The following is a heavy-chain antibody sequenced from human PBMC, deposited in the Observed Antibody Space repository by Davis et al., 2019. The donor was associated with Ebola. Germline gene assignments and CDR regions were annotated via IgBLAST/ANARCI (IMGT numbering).Heavy chain of an antibody. CDR1: GFTFSSYG. V-gene: IGHV3-33*01. J-gene: IGHJ4*02. CDR3: ARDQDSSGDPFDY. D-gene: IGHD3-22*01. Sequence: PGGSLRLSCAASGFTFSSYGMHWVRQAPGKGLEWVAVIWYDGSNKYYADSVKGRFTISRDNSKNTLYLQMNSLRAEDTAVYYCARDQDSSGDPFDYWGQGTLVTVSS. CDR2: IWYDGSNK.